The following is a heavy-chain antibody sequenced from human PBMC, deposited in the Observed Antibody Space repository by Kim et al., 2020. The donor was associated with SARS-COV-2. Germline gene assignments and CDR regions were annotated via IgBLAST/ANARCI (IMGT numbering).Heavy chain of an antibody. V-gene: IGHV4-34*01. CDR2: INHSGST. J-gene: IGHJ5*01. Sequence: SETLSLTCAVYGGSFNEYYWTGIRQPPGKGLEWIGEINHSGSTNYKPFLKSRVAISVDTSKNQFSLEMPSVTAAYSAVCHCARVYGESLNYSLSQGNLV. D-gene: IGHD3-10*01. CDR1: GGSFNEYY. CDR3: ARVYGESLNYS.